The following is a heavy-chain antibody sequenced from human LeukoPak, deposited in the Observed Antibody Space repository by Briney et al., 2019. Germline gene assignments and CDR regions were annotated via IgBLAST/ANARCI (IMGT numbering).Heavy chain of an antibody. CDR3: ARDRSSGTFYFDF. CDR2: ISHDGTYT. D-gene: IGHD6-19*01. Sequence: GGSLRLSCAASGFTFSSYAMHWVRQAPGKGLEWVALISHDGTYTYYADSVKGQFTISRDNSKDTLFLHMDSLRVDDTAVYYCARDRSSGTFYFDFWGQGTLVTVSS. CDR1: GFTFSSYA. V-gene: IGHV3-30-3*01. J-gene: IGHJ4*02.